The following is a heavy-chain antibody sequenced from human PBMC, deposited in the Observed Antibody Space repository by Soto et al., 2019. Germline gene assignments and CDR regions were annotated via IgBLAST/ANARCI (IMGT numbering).Heavy chain of an antibody. Sequence: GGSLRLSCAASGFTFSSYAMHWVRQAPGKGLEYVSAISSNGGSTYYANSVKGRFTISRDNSKNTLYLQMGSRRAEDMAVYYCARAGATGSYNWFDPWGQGTLVTVSS. V-gene: IGHV3-64*01. CDR3: ARAGATGSYNWFDP. CDR1: GFTFSSYA. D-gene: IGHD6-6*01. J-gene: IGHJ5*02. CDR2: ISSNGGST.